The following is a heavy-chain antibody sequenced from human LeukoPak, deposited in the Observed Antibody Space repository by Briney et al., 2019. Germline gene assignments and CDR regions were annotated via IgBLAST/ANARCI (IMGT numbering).Heavy chain of an antibody. D-gene: IGHD6-6*01. V-gene: IGHV3-23*01. J-gene: IGHJ4*02. Sequence: GSLRLSCAASGFTFSSYAMSWVRQAPGKGLEWVSAISGSAGSTYYADSVKGRFTISRDNSKNTLYLQMNSLRAEDTAVYYCARGGVYSTSAVDYWGQGTLVTVSS. CDR2: ISGSAGST. CDR3: ARGGVYSTSAVDY. CDR1: GFTFSSYA.